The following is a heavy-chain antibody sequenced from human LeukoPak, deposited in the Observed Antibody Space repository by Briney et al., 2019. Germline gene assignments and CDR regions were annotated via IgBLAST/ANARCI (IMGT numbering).Heavy chain of an antibody. V-gene: IGHV3-23*01. J-gene: IGHJ3*02. CDR2: ISGSGGST. CDR3: AKYRRWDDAFDI. CDR1: GFTFSSYG. D-gene: IGHD1-26*01. Sequence: PGGSLRLSCAASGFTFSSYGMSWVRQAPGKGLEWVSAISGSGGSTYYADSVKGRFTISRDNSKNTLYLQMNSLRAEDTAVYYCAKYRRWDDAFDIWGQGTMVTVSS.